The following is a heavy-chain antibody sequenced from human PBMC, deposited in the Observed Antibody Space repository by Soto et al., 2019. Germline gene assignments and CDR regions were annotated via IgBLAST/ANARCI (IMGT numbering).Heavy chain of an antibody. CDR3: ARENGDYDILTDYYPYYYYGMDV. D-gene: IGHD3-9*01. CDR1: GYTFTGYY. J-gene: IGHJ6*02. Sequence: QVQLEQSGAEVKKPGASVKVSCKASGYTFTGYYVHWVRQAPGQGLEWLGIINPSGGRTSYAQTLQGRITVTRDTSTSTVYMQLSRRRSEDTAVYYCARENGDYDILTDYYPYYYYGMDVWGQGTTVTVSS. CDR2: INPSGGRT. V-gene: IGHV1-46*01.